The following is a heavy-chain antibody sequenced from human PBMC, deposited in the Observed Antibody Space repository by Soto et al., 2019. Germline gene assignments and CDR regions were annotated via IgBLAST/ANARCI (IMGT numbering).Heavy chain of an antibody. CDR3: VRNGYYSLDH. V-gene: IGHV4-4*02. CDR1: GDPISSHDW. CDR2: IHHSGGT. J-gene: IGHJ4*01. Sequence: QVQLQESGPGLVKPSGTLSLTCAVSGDPISSHDWWSWVRQPPKKGLEWIAEIHHSGGTNYNPSLMSRATISVDNSKNQFSLNLNSVTAADTAVYYCVRNGYYSLDHWGHGTPVTVSS. D-gene: IGHD3-3*01.